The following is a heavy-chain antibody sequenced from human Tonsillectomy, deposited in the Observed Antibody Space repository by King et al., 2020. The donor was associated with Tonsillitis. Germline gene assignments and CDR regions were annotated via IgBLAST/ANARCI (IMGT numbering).Heavy chain of an antibody. CDR3: ARSRGGGYDFSDAFDI. V-gene: IGHV3-33*08. CDR1: GFTFSSYG. J-gene: IGHJ3*02. CDR2: IWYDGSNK. D-gene: IGHD5-12*01. Sequence: VQLVESGGGVVQPGRSLRLSCAASGFTFSSYGMHWVRQAPGKGLEWVAVIWYDGSNKYYADSVKGRFTISRDNSKNTLYLQMNSLRAEDTAVYYCARSRGGGYDFSDAFDIWGQGTMVTVSS.